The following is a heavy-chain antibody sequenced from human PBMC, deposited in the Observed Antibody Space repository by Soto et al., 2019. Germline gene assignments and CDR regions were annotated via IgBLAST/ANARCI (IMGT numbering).Heavy chain of an antibody. D-gene: IGHD4-17*01. CDR1: GFTFSSYG. V-gene: IGHV3-30*18. Sequence: QVQLVESGGGVVQPGRSLRLSCAASGFTFSSYGMHWVRQAPGKGLEWVAVISYDGSNKYYADSVKGRFTISRDNSKNTLYLPMNSLRAEDTAVYYCAKDGDYGRGYWGQGTLVTVSS. CDR2: ISYDGSNK. J-gene: IGHJ4*02. CDR3: AKDGDYGRGY.